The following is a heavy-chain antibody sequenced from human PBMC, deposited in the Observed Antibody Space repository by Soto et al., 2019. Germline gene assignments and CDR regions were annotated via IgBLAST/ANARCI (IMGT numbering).Heavy chain of an antibody. CDR1: GYTFTSYD. CDR3: ARDFWSGYYLDY. D-gene: IGHD3-3*01. Sequence: ASVKVSCKASGYTFTSYDINWVRQATGQGLEWMGWMNPNSGNTGYAQKFQGRVTMTRNTSISTAYMELSSLRSEDTAVYYCARDFWSGYYLDYWGQGTLVTVSS. CDR2: MNPNSGNT. J-gene: IGHJ4*02. V-gene: IGHV1-8*01.